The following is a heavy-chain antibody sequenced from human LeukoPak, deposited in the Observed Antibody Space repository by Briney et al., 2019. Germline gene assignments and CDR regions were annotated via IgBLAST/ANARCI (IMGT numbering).Heavy chain of an antibody. CDR1: GFTFTSSA. V-gene: IGHV3-23*01. CDR3: AKRAYGDYASPWDY. D-gene: IGHD4-17*01. J-gene: IGHJ4*02. Sequence: GGSLRLSCAASGFTFTSSAMSWVRQAPGKGLEWVSAISGSGGSTYYADSVKGRFTISRDNSKNTLYLQMNSLRAEDTAVYYCAKRAYGDYASPWDYWGQGTLVTVSS. CDR2: ISGSGGST.